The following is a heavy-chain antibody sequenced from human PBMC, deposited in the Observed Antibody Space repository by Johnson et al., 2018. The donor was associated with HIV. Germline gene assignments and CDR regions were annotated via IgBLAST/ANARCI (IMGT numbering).Heavy chain of an antibody. CDR3: VKGIDSSSWYAFDI. J-gene: IGHJ3*02. CDR2: ISYDGANK. Sequence: QVQLVESGGGVVQPGRSLRLSCAASGFTFSDYGMHWVRQAPGKGLEWVTHISYDGANKYYADSVKGRFTISRDNSKNTLYLQMNSLRAEDTAVYYCVKGIDSSSWYAFDIWGQGTMVTVSS. D-gene: IGHD6-13*01. CDR1: GFTFSDYG. V-gene: IGHV3-30*18.